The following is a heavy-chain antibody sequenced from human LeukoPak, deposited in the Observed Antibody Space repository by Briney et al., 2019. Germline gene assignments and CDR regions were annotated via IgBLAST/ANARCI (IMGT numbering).Heavy chain of an antibody. CDR3: ATVGSGYYGSGRSQNWFDP. CDR2: FDPEDGET. J-gene: IGHJ5*02. D-gene: IGHD3-10*01. V-gene: IGHV1-24*01. CDR1: GYTLTELS. Sequence: GASVKVSCKVSGYTLTELSMHWVRQAPGKGLEWMGGFDPEDGETIYAQKFQGRVTMTEDTSTDTAYMELSSLRSEDTAVYYCATVGSGYYGSGRSQNWFDPWGQGTLVTVSS.